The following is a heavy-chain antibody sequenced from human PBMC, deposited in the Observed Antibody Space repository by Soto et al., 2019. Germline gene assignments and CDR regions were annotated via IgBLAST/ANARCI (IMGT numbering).Heavy chain of an antibody. CDR3: ANRIQLWYDY. Sequence: SETLSLTCTVSGGSISSGGYYWSWIRQHPGKGLEWIGYIYYSGSTYYNPSLKSRVTISVDTSKNQFSLKLSSVTAADTAVYYCANRIQLWYDYWGQGTLVTVSS. D-gene: IGHD5-18*01. J-gene: IGHJ4*02. CDR1: GGSISSGGYY. CDR2: IYYSGST. V-gene: IGHV4-31*02.